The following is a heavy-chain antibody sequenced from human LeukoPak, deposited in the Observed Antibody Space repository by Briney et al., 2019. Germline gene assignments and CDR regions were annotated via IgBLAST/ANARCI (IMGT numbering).Heavy chain of an antibody. Sequence: PGGSLRLSCAASGFTFSSYAMSWVRQAPGKGLEWVANIKQDGSEKYYVDSVKGRFTISRDNAKNSLYLQMNSLRAEDTAVYYCARADSSGYYYPNYFDYWGQGTLVTVSS. CDR2: IKQDGSEK. CDR3: ARADSSGYYYPNYFDY. J-gene: IGHJ4*02. D-gene: IGHD3-22*01. CDR1: GFTFSSYA. V-gene: IGHV3-7*01.